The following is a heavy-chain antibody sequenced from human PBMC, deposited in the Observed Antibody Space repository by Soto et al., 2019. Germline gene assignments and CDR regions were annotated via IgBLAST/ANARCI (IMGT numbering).Heavy chain of an antibody. CDR2: IYYSGST. V-gene: IGHV4-39*01. D-gene: IGHD2-15*01. CDR1: GGSISSSSYY. CDR3: ARHRDCSGGSCYFFDY. Sequence: SETLSLTCTVSGGSISSSSYYWGWIRQPPGKGLEWIGSIYYSGSTYYNPSLKSRVTISVDTSKNQFSLKLSSVTAADTAVYYCARHRDCSGGSCYFFDYWGQGTLVTVSS. J-gene: IGHJ4*02.